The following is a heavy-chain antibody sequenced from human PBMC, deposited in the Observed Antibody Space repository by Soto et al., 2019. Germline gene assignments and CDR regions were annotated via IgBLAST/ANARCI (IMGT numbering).Heavy chain of an antibody. J-gene: IGHJ4*02. D-gene: IGHD1-26*01. CDR3: ARDGGAATFDY. V-gene: IGHV1-69*12. CDR1: GGTFSSYA. CDR2: IIPIFGTT. Sequence: QVQLVQSGAEVKKPGSSVKVSCKAFGGTFSSYAINWIRQAPGQGREWMGGIIPIFGTTTYAQRFQARATITADESTSTAYMELSSLSSEDTAMYYCARDGGAATFDYWGQGTLVTVSS.